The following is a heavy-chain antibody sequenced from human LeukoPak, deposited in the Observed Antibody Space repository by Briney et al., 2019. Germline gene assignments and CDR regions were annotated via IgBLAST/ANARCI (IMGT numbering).Heavy chain of an antibody. D-gene: IGHD2-8*01. V-gene: IGHV3-23*01. CDR2: ISGSGGST. CDR1: GFTFSSYA. J-gene: IGHJ1*01. Sequence: PGGSLRLSCAASGFTFSSYAMSWVRQAPGKGLEWVSAISGSGGSTYYADSVKGRFTISRDNSKNTLYLQMNSLRAEDTAVYYCARGLLMVYAIPGSEYFQHWGQGTLVTVSS. CDR3: ARGLLMVYAIPGSEYFQH.